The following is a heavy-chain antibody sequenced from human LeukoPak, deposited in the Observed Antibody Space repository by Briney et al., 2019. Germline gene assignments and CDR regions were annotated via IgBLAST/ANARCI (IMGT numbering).Heavy chain of an antibody. D-gene: IGHD3-22*01. Sequence: GESLKISCKGSGYSFTSYWIGWVRQMPGKGPEWMGIIYPGDSDTRYSPSFQGQVTNSADKSISTAYLQWSSLKASDTAMYYCARHRCDSSGYYRTEGNWFDPWGQGTLVTASS. CDR1: GYSFTSYW. CDR2: IYPGDSDT. J-gene: IGHJ5*02. V-gene: IGHV5-51*01. CDR3: ARHRCDSSGYYRTEGNWFDP.